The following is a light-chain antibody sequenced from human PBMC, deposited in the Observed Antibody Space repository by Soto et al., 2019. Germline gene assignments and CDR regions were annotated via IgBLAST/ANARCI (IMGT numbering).Light chain of an antibody. CDR2: EVT. V-gene: IGLV2-14*01. J-gene: IGLJ1*01. Sequence: QSALTQPASVSGSPGQSITISCTRTNGDIGSYNRVSWYQQHPGKAPKLIIYEVTDRPSGVSNRFSGSKSGNTASLTISGLQAEDEAEYYCSSYTNINTRACVFGTGTKVTVL. CDR3: SSYTNINTRACV. CDR1: NGDIGSYNR.